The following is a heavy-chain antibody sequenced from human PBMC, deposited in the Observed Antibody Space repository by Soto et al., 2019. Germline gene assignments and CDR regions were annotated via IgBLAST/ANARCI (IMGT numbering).Heavy chain of an antibody. J-gene: IGHJ4*01. CDR1: GFTFSAYD. CDR3: AGGRLTY. CDR2: ISGSGGST. Sequence: EVQLLESGGGLVHPGWSLRLSCAASGFTFSAYDMSWVRQAPGKGLEWVSGISGSGGSTYYADSVKGRFTISRDNSKNKLFLEMNSLRAEDPAVYYFAGGRLTYWGQGTLVTLSS. V-gene: IGHV3-23*01. D-gene: IGHD3-16*01.